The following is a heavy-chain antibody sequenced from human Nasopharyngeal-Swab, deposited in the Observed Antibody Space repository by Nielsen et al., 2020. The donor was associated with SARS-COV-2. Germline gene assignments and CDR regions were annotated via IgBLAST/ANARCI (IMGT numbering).Heavy chain of an antibody. J-gene: IGHJ5*02. CDR2: IYYNGRT. CDR3: ARDRADYYGSGSQSTWFDP. V-gene: IGHV4-30-4*01. Sequence: SETLSLTCTVSGGSISSGDYYWRWIRQPPGKGLEWIGYIYYNGRTNFNPSLKSRVTISLDTSKNQFSLKLSSVTAADTAVYYCARDRADYYGSGSQSTWFDPWGQGTLVTVSS. CDR1: GGSISSGDYY. D-gene: IGHD3-10*01.